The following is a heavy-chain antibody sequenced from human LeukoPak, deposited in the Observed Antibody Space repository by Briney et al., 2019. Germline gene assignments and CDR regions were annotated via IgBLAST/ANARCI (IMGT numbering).Heavy chain of an antibody. V-gene: IGHV3-20*04. CDR1: GFTFSSYA. J-gene: IGHJ4*02. CDR2: INWSGGTI. CDR3: ARKGSGIDY. D-gene: IGHD2-15*01. Sequence: GGSLRVSCAASGFTFSSYAMSWVRQAPGKGLEWVSHINWSGGTIDYADSVKGRFTISRDDAKRSLYLQMNSLTAEDTALYYCARKGSGIDYWGQGALVAVSS.